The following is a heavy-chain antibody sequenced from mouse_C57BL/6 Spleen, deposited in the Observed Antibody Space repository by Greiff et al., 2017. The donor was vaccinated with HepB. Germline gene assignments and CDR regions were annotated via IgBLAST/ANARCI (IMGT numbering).Heavy chain of an antibody. CDR3: ARQDDGYYVYFDY. CDR1: GFTFSSYT. CDR2: ISGGGGNT. Sequence: EVKVEESGGGLVKPGGSLKLSCAASGFTFSSYTMSWVRQTPEKRLEWVATISGGGGNTYYPDSVKGRFTISRDNAKNTLYLQMSSLRSEDTALYYCARQDDGYYVYFDYWGQGTTLTVSS. V-gene: IGHV5-9*01. D-gene: IGHD2-3*01. J-gene: IGHJ2*01.